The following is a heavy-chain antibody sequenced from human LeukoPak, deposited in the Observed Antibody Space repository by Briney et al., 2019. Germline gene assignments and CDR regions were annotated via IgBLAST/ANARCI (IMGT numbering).Heavy chain of an antibody. V-gene: IGHV1-69*01. Sequence: GSSVKVSCKASGGTFSSYAISWVRQAPGQGLEWMGGIIPIFGTANYAQKFQGRVTITADESTSTAYMELSSLRSGDTAVYYCAREAAPGTTNAFDIWGQGTMVTVSS. CDR1: GGTFSSYA. CDR2: IIPIFGTA. D-gene: IGHD1-7*01. J-gene: IGHJ3*02. CDR3: AREAAPGTTNAFDI.